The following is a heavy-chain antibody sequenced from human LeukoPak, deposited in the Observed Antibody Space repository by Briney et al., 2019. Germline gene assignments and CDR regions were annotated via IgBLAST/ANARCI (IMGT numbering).Heavy chain of an antibody. V-gene: IGHV3-23*01. J-gene: IGHJ5*02. CDR2: ISGGGDT. CDR1: GFTFSSYA. Sequence: PGGSLRLSCAGSGFTFSSYALSWVRQAPGKGLEWVSAISGGGDTYYGDSVKGRFTISRDNSKNTLYLQVSSLRAEDTAVYYCTKDPGYSRSLDHWGQGTLVTVSS. D-gene: IGHD6-13*01. CDR3: TKDPGYSRSLDH.